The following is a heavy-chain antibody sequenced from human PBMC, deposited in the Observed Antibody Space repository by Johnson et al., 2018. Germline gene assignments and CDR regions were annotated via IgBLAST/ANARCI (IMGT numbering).Heavy chain of an antibody. Sequence: VQLLESGGGLVQPGGSLRLSCAASGFTFSSYAMHWVRQAPGKGLEYVSAISSNGGSTYYANSVKGRFTISRDNSKNTLYLQMGSLRAEDMAVYYCAREGVYSSNQAYYYYYYMDVWGKGTTVTVSS. CDR3: AREGVYSSNQAYYYYYYMDV. CDR2: ISSNGGST. CDR1: GFTFSSYA. D-gene: IGHD6-13*01. J-gene: IGHJ6*03. V-gene: IGHV3-64*01.